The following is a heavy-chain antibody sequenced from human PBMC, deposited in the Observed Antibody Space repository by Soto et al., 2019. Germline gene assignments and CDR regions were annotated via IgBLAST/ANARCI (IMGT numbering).Heavy chain of an antibody. CDR1: GFSLSTSGVG. CDR2: IYWDDDK. J-gene: IGHJ4*02. CDR3: ARERNYYDSSGYYFDY. Sequence: SGPTLVNPTQTLTLTCTFSGFSLSTSGVGVGWIRQPPGKALEWLALIYWDDDKRYSPSLKSRLTITKDTSKNQVVLTMTNMDPVDTATYYCARERNYYDSSGYYFDYWGQGTLVTVSS. V-gene: IGHV2-5*02. D-gene: IGHD3-22*01.